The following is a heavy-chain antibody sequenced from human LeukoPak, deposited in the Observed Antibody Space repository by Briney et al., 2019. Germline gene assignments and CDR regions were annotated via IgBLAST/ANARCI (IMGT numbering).Heavy chain of an antibody. Sequence: PSETLSLTCTVSGGSISSGDYYWSWIRQPPGKGLEWIGYIYYSGSTYYNPSLKSRVTISVDTSKNQFSLKLSSVTATDTAVYYCARADGYNQEIDYWGQGTLVTVSS. CDR1: GGSISSGDYY. CDR3: ARADGYNQEIDY. V-gene: IGHV4-30-4*02. CDR2: IYYSGST. J-gene: IGHJ4*02. D-gene: IGHD5-24*01.